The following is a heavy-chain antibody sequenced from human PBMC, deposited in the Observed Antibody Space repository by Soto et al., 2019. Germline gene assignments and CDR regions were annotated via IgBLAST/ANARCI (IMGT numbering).Heavy chain of an antibody. J-gene: IGHJ6*02. D-gene: IGHD2-15*01. CDR2: IFYSGTT. Sequence: QVQLQESGPGLVKPSQTLSLICTVSGGSISNDGCFWSWIRQHPGKGLEWIGYIFYSGTTYYNPSHKSRITKSVDTSKNQFSLNLPSLTAADTAVYYCVGDHVVTAHYYGMDVWGQGTTVTISS. CDR3: VGDHVVTAHYYGMDV. CDR1: GGSISNDGCF. V-gene: IGHV4-31*03.